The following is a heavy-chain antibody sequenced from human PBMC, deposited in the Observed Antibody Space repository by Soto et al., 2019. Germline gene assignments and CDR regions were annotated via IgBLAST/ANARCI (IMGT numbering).Heavy chain of an antibody. Sequence: QVQLVQSGAEVKKPGASVKVSCKASGYTFTSYGISSVRQAPGQGLEWMGWISAYNGNTNYAQQLQGRVTMTTDTSTSTAYMELRSLRSDDTAVYYCARDPPAVVRGVCEYYFDYWGQGPLVTVSS. D-gene: IGHD3-10*01. CDR3: ARDPPAVVRGVCEYYFDY. J-gene: IGHJ4*02. CDR2: ISAYNGNT. CDR1: GYTFTSYG. V-gene: IGHV1-18*01.